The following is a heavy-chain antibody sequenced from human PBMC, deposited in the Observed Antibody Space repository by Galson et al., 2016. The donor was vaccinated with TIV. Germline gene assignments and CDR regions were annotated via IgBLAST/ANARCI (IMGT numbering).Heavy chain of an antibody. CDR2: IYYSGNT. Sequence: ETLSLTCTVSGGSINNYYWSWIRQPPDKGLEWIGYIYYSGNTNYNPSLKSRVTMSVDTSKDQFSLKLSSVTAADTAVYYCARLTPSTSYGSGGGDGLDYWGQGTLVTVSS. CDR1: GGSINNYY. V-gene: IGHV4-59*08. CDR3: ARLTPSTSYGSGGGDGLDY. D-gene: IGHD3-10*01. J-gene: IGHJ4*02.